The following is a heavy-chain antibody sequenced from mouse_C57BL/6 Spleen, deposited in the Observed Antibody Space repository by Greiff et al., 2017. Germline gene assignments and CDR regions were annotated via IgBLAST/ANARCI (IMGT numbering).Heavy chain of an antibody. CDR3: AREGTTVVENWFAY. V-gene: IGHV1-50*01. CDR2: IDPSDSYT. CDR1: GYTFTSYW. Sequence: VQLQQSGAELVKPGASVKLSCKASGYTFTSYWMQWVKQRPGQGLEWIGEIDPSDSYTNYNQKFKGKATLTVDTSSSTAYMQLSSLTSEDSAVYYCAREGTTVVENWFAYWGQGTLVTVSA. D-gene: IGHD1-1*01. J-gene: IGHJ3*01.